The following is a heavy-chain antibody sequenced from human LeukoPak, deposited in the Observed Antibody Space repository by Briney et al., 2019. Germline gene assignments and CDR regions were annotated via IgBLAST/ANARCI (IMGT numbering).Heavy chain of an antibody. CDR1: GDSVSSNSAA. D-gene: IGHD5-24*01. V-gene: IGHV6-1*01. J-gene: IGHJ4*02. Sequence: SQTLSLTCAISGDSVSSNSAAWNWIRQSPSRGLEWLGRTYYRSKWYNDYAVSMRSRVSINPDTSKNQFSLQLNSVTPEDTAVYYCARHRSKWLQSSFDYWGQGTLVTVSS. CDR3: ARHRSKWLQSSFDY. CDR2: TYYRSKWYN.